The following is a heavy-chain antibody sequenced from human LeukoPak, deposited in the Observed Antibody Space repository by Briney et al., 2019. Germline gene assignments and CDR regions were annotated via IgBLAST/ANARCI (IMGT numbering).Heavy chain of an antibody. D-gene: IGHD5-12*01. Sequence: ASVKVSCKASGYTFTSYGISWVRQAPGQGLEWMGYIITYNGNTNYAQKLQGRVTMTTDTSTSTAYMELSSLRSEDTAVYYCAREISGGGGYDPSLFDYWGQGTLVTVSS. CDR2: IITYNGNT. CDR1: GYTFTSYG. V-gene: IGHV1-18*01. J-gene: IGHJ4*02. CDR3: AREISGGGGYDPSLFDY.